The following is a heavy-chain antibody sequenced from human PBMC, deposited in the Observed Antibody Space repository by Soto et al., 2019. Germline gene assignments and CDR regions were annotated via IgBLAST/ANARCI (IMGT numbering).Heavy chain of an antibody. J-gene: IGHJ4*02. CDR1: GFTFSSYG. CDR2: ISYDGSNK. Sequence: QVQLVESGGGVVQPGRSLRLSCAASGFTFSSYGMHWVRQAPGKGLEWVAVISYDGSNKYYTDSVKGRCTISRDNSETRLYLQMNGLRAEDTAVYYGGYAKGVTRGRGVFDYWGQGTLVTVSS. CDR3: GYAKGVTRGRGVFDY. D-gene: IGHD3-10*01. V-gene: IGHV3-30*03.